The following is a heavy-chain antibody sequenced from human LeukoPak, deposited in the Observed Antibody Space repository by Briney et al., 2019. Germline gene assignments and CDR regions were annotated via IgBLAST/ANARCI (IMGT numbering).Heavy chain of an antibody. CDR2: IRYDGSNN. CDR1: GFTFSSYG. CDR3: ARSEGIRFLDY. D-gene: IGHD2-21*01. J-gene: IGHJ4*02. V-gene: IGHV3-30*02. Sequence: GGSLRLSCAASGFTFSSYGMHWVRQAPGKGLGWVAFIRYDGSNNYYADSVKGRFTISRDKSKNTLYLQMNRLMAEDTSVYYCARSEGIRFLDYWGQGTLVTVSS.